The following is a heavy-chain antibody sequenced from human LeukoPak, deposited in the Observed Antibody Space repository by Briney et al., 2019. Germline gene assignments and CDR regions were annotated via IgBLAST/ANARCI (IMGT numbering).Heavy chain of an antibody. J-gene: IGHJ4*02. CDR1: GGTFSSYA. V-gene: IGHV1-69*04. CDR3: ARARRYDFWSGYYYSYLDY. Sequence: ASVKVSCKASGGTFSSYAISWVRQAPGQGLEWMGRIIPIFGIANYAQKFQGRVTITADKSTSTAYMELSSLRSEDTAVYYCARARRYDFWSGYYYSYLDYWGQGTLVTVSS. D-gene: IGHD3-3*01. CDR2: IIPIFGIA.